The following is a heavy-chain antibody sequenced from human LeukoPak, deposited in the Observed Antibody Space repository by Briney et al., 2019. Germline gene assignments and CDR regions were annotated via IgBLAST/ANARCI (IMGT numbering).Heavy chain of an antibody. CDR3: ARGPPACSTNCYGYLDY. Sequence: PGGSLRLSCAASGFTVSGNYMSWVRQAPGKGLEWISLIYSGGDTYYPDSVRGRFTISRDNSKNTLYLQMNSLRAEDTAVYYCARGPPACSTNCYGYLDYWGQGTLVTVSS. CDR2: IYSGGDT. V-gene: IGHV3-53*01. J-gene: IGHJ4*02. D-gene: IGHD2-2*01. CDR1: GFTVSGNY.